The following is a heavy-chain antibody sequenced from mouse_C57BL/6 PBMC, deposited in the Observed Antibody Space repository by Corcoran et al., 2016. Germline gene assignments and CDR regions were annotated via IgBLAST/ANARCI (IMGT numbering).Heavy chain of an antibody. V-gene: IGHV1-66*01. Sequence: QVQLLQSGPVLVKPGASVKISCKASGYSFTIYYIHWVKQRPGQGLEWIGWIYPGSGNTKYNEKFKGKATLTADTSSSTAYMQLSSLTSEDSAVYYCARWGTTVPFAYWGQGTLVTVSA. D-gene: IGHD1-1*01. CDR2: IYPGSGNT. CDR3: ARWGTTVPFAY. CDR1: GYSFTIYY. J-gene: IGHJ3*01.